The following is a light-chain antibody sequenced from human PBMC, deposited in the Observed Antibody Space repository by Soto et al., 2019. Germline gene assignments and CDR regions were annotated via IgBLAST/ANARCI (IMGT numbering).Light chain of an antibody. CDR3: QQRNT. J-gene: IGKJ5*01. V-gene: IGKV3-11*01. Sequence: EFVLTQSPATLSLSPGKRATLSCRASQSVSSYVAWYQQKPGQAPRLVIYDASSRATGVPPRFSGSGSGTDFTLPISSLEPEDFAVYYCQQRNTFGQGTRLEI. CDR2: DAS. CDR1: QSVSSY.